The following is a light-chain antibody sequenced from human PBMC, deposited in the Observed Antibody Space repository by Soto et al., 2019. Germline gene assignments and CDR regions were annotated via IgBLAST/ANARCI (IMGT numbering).Light chain of an antibody. CDR1: QSVSSN. V-gene: IGKV3-15*01. CDR3: QQNNNWPPIT. J-gene: IGKJ5*01. Sequence: EIVMTQSPATLSVSPGERSTLSCRASQSVSSNLAWYQQKPGQAPRLLFYGASTRATGIPARFSGSGSGTEFTLTISSLQSEDFAVYYCQQNNNWPPITFGQGTRLEIK. CDR2: GAS.